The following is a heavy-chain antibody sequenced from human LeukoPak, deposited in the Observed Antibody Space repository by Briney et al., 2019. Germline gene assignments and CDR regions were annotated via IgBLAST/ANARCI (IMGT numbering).Heavy chain of an antibody. J-gene: IGHJ2*01. CDR3: AGELRDWYFDL. Sequence: GGSLRLSCAASGFTFSSYSMNWVRQAPGKGLEWVSSISSSSSYIYYVDSVKGRFTISRDNAKNSLYLQMNSLRAEDTAVYYCAGELRDWYFDLWGCGTLVTVSP. D-gene: IGHD5-12*01. V-gene: IGHV3-21*01. CDR2: ISSSSSYI. CDR1: GFTFSSYS.